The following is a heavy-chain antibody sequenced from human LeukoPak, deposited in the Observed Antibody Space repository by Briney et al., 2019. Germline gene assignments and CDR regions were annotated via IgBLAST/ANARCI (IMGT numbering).Heavy chain of an antibody. V-gene: IGHV3-21*01. D-gene: IGHD6-19*01. Sequence: PGRSLRLSCAPSGFTFSTFSMNWFRQAPGKGLEWVSSISSTSWSIYYADSVKGRFTISRDNAENSVYLQMNSLRAEDTAIYYCTGESAARTIAVADHWGQGTLVTVSS. CDR3: TGESAARTIAVADH. CDR2: ISSTSWSI. CDR1: GFTFSTFS. J-gene: IGHJ5*02.